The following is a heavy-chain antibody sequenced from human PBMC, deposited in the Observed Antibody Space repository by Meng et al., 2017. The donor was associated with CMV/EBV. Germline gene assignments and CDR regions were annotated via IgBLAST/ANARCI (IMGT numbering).Heavy chain of an antibody. D-gene: IGHD6-13*01. CDR1: GGSFSGSS. J-gene: IGHJ4*02. Sequence: VQLQEVGAGLVKPFETLSLTWAVYGGSFSGSSWSWIRQPPGKGLEWIGEINHSGSTNYNPSLKSRVTISVDTSKNQFSLKLSSVTAADTAVYYCARGGIAAAGPFDYWGQGTLVTVSS. V-gene: IGHV4-34*01. CDR2: INHSGST. CDR3: ARGGIAAAGPFDY.